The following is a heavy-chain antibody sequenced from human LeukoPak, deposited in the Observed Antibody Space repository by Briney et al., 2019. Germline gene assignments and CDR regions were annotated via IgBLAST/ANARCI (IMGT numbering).Heavy chain of an antibody. J-gene: IGHJ4*02. D-gene: IGHD6-19*01. CDR2: ISSSSSYI. Sequence: VGALRLSRVASGFTFCSYSMNWVRQALGRGGEWVSSISSSSSYIYYADSVKGKFTISRDNAKNSLYLQMNSLRAEDKAVYYCARIAVAGLVLEDWGQGTMVTVSS. CDR1: GFTFCSYS. CDR3: ARIAVAGLVLED. V-gene: IGHV3-21*01.